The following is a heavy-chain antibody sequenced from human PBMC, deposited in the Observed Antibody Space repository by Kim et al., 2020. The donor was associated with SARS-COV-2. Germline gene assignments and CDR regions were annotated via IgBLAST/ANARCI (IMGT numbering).Heavy chain of an antibody. V-gene: IGHV4-34*01. Sequence: PSLKSRVTISVATSKNQFSLKLSSVTAADTAVYYCARGRPSYYGSGSYSHWGQGTLVTVSS. D-gene: IGHD3-10*01. CDR3: ARGRPSYYGSGSYSH. J-gene: IGHJ4*02.